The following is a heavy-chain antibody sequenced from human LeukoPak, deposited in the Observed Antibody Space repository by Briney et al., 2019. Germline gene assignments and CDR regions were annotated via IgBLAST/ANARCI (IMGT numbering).Heavy chain of an antibody. CDR2: IRSKAYSGTT. J-gene: IGHJ4*02. CDR3: TRHPLGYGGNGYYFDY. CDR1: GFRHSNYC. Sequence: PGGSLRIPRAASGFRHSNYCISRVRQAPGKGLGWVGFIRSKAYSGTTEYAASVKGRFTISRDDSKSVAYLQMNSLKTEDTAVYYCTRHPLGYGGNGYYFDYWGQGTLVTVSS. V-gene: IGHV3-49*04. D-gene: IGHD4-23*01.